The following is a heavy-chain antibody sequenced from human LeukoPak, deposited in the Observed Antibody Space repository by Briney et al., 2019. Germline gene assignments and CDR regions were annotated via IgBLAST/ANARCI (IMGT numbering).Heavy chain of an antibody. Sequence: PSETLSLTCTVSGGSISSSSYYWGWIRQPPGKGLEWIGSIYYSGSTYYNPSLKSRVTISVDTSKNQFSLKLSSVTAADTAVYYWARDAKLGIDPWGQGTLVTVSS. CDR1: GGSISSSSYY. CDR2: IYYSGST. CDR3: ARDAKLGIDP. J-gene: IGHJ5*02. V-gene: IGHV4-39*07. D-gene: IGHD3-16*01.